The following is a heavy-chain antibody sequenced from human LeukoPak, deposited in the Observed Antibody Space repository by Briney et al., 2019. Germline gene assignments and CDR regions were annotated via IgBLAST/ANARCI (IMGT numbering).Heavy chain of an antibody. CDR3: ARAANYWFNP. CDR1: GYSFTSYW. Sequence: GESLKISCKGSGYSFTSYWIGGVGQMPGKGLEWMGIIYPGASDTRYSPCFQGQVTISADKSISTAYLQWSSLKASDTAMYYCARAANYWFNPWGQGTLVTVSS. J-gene: IGHJ5*02. D-gene: IGHD4/OR15-4a*01. CDR2: IYPGASDT. V-gene: IGHV5-51*01.